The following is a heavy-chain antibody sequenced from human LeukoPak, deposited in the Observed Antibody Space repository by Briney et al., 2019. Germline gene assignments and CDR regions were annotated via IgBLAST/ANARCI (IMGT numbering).Heavy chain of an antibody. CDR3: SRSRPKFKDFDY. J-gene: IGHJ4*02. Sequence: GRSLRLSCAASGFTFSSYGMHWVRQVPGKGLDWVTLISSDGSTKYYADSVKGRFTISRDNSKSTLYLQMNSLRAKDTAVYYCSRSRPKFKDFDYWGQGTLVTVSS. CDR2: ISSDGSTK. V-gene: IGHV3-30*03. CDR1: GFTFSSYG.